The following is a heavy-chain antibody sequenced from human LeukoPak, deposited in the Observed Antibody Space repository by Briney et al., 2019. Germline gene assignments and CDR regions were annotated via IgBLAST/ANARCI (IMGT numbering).Heavy chain of an antibody. CDR1: GGSISSYY. CDR2: IYYIGST. Sequence: SETLSLTCTVSGGSISSYYWSWIRQPPGKGLEWIGYIYYIGSTNYNPSLKSRVTISVDTSKNQFSLKLSSVTAADTAVYYCARDVRYCSGGSCYLGNFDYWGQGTLVTVSS. D-gene: IGHD2-15*01. J-gene: IGHJ4*02. CDR3: ARDVRYCSGGSCYLGNFDY. V-gene: IGHV4-59*01.